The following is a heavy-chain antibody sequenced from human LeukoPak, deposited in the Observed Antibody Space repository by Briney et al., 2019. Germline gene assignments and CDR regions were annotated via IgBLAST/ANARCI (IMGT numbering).Heavy chain of an antibody. J-gene: IGHJ3*02. CDR1: GFTVSSYA. D-gene: IGHD3-22*01. CDR3: AKDVSSWDYDSRSGGSGAFDI. Sequence: GSLRLSCAASGFTVSSYAMSWVRQAPGKGLEWVSISGSGGSTYYADSVKGRFTISRDNSKNTLYLQMNSLRAEDTAVHYCAKDVSSWDYDSRSGGSGAFDIWGQGTMVTVPS. CDR2: SGSGGST. V-gene: IGHV3-23*01.